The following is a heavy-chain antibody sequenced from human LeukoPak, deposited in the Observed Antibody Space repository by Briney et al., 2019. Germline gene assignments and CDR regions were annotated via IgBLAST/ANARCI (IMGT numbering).Heavy chain of an antibody. CDR2: IYYSGST. D-gene: IGHD1-7*01. CDR1: GGSISSYY. V-gene: IGHV4-59*01. Sequence: SETLSLTCTVSGGSISSYYWSWIRQPPGKGLEWIGYIYYSGSTNYNPSLKSRVTISVDTSKNQFSLKLSSVTAADTAAYYCARDGYNWNYGGDAFDIWGQGTMVTVSS. CDR3: ARDGYNWNYGGDAFDI. J-gene: IGHJ3*02.